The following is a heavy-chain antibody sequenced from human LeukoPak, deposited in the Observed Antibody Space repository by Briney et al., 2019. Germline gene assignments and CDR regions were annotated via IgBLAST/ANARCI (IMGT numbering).Heavy chain of an antibody. CDR2: ISSSGSPR. V-gene: IGHV3-48*03. J-gene: IGHJ4*02. Sequence: GGSLRLSCAASGFSFSNYEMNWVRQAPGKGLEWVSFISSSGSPRYYADSVKGRFTISRDNAKKSMYLQMNSLRAEDTAVYYCTRGPGYSSSWSFYWGQGTLVTVSS. CDR1: GFSFSNYE. CDR3: TRGPGYSSSWSFY. D-gene: IGHD6-13*01.